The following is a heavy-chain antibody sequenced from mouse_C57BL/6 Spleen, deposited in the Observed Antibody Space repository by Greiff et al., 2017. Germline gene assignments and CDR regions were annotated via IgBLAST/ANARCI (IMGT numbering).Heavy chain of an antibody. CDR3: ARGELGRFAY. CDR1: GYSITSGYY. CDR2: ISYDGSN. J-gene: IGHJ3*01. D-gene: IGHD4-1*01. Sequence: VQLKESGPGLVKPSQSLSLTCSVTGYSITSGYYWNWIRQFPGNKLEWMGYISYDGSNNYNPSLKNRISITRDPSKNQFFLKLNSVTTEDTATYYCARGELGRFAYWGQGTLVTVSA. V-gene: IGHV3-6*01.